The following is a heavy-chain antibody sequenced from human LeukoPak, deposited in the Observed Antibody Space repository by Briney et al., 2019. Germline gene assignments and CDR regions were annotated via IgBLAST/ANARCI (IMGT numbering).Heavy chain of an antibody. V-gene: IGHV3-23*01. CDR1: GFTVSSNY. D-gene: IGHD3-3*01. Sequence: GGSLRLSCAAFGFTVSSNYMSWVRQAPGKGLEWVSAISGSGGSTYYADSVKGRFTISRDNSKNTLHLQMNSLRAEDTAVYYCAKPKGYDFWSGYREGYFDYWGQGTLVTVSS. CDR3: AKPKGYDFWSGYREGYFDY. J-gene: IGHJ4*02. CDR2: ISGSGGST.